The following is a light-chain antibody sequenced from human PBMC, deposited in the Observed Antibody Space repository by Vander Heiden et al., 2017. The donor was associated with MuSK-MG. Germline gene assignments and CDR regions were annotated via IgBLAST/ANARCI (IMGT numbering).Light chain of an antibody. V-gene: IGKV1-39*01. Sequence: DIQMTQSPSSLSASVGDRVSISCRASQTISNFLNWYQQKPGKAPKLLVHAASNLQSGVPSRVSGSGSGTDFTLTISRLQPEDVATYYCQQSDNIPVTFGQGTLMEIK. CDR3: QQSDNIPVT. CDR1: QTISNF. CDR2: AAS. J-gene: IGKJ5*01.